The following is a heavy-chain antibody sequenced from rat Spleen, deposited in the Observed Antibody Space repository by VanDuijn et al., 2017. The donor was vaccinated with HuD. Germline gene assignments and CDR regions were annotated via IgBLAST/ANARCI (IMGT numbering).Heavy chain of an antibody. CDR2: ISSGGGGI. J-gene: IGHJ4*01. CDR3: TRGYVMDA. CDR1: GFTFSSFP. V-gene: IGHV5S13*01. Sequence: EVQLVESDGGLVQPGRSLKLSCAASGFTFSSFPMAWVRQAPKKGLEWVAYISSGGGGIYYPDSVQGRFTISRDNAKNTQYLQMDSLRSEDTATYYCTRGYVMDAWGQGASVTVSS.